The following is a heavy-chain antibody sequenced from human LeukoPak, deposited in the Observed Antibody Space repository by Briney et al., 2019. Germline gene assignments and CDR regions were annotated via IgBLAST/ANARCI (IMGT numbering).Heavy chain of an antibody. CDR2: ISSSGGNT. CDR3: AKDRRTNGV. Sequence: PGGSLRLSCAASGFTFSSYAMSWVHQAPGKGLEWVSAISSSGGNTYYADSVKGRFTISRDDSKNTLYLQMNSLRAEDTAVYYCAKDRRTNGVWGQGTLVTVSS. J-gene: IGHJ4*02. V-gene: IGHV3-23*01. D-gene: IGHD2-8*01. CDR1: GFTFSSYA.